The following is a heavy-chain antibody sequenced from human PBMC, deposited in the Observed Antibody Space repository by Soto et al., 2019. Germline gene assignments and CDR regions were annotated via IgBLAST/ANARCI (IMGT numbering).Heavy chain of an antibody. D-gene: IGHD2-15*01. CDR3: ARRRGAGGHFDY. V-gene: IGHV3-23*01. Sequence: DVQLLESGGGLVQPGGSLRLSCAASGFTFSSYAMDWVRQGPGKGLEWVAVVSIGGSTHYADSVRGRFTISRDNSKNTLSLQMNSLTAEDTAVYFCARRRGAGGHFDYWGQGALVTVSS. CDR2: VSIGGST. J-gene: IGHJ4*02. CDR1: GFTFSSYA.